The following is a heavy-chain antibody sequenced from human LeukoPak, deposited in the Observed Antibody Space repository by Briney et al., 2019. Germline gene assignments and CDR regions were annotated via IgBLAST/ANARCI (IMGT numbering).Heavy chain of an antibody. V-gene: IGHV4-61*01. CDR3: ARASRGTAVAVWDY. Sequence: PSETLSLTCTVSGGSVSSGSYYWSWIRPPPGKGLEWIGYIYYSGSTNYNPSLKSRVTISVDTSKNQFSLKLSSVTAADTAVYYCARASRGTAVAVWDYWGQGTLVTVSS. D-gene: IGHD6-19*01. CDR2: IYYSGST. J-gene: IGHJ4*02. CDR1: GGSVSSGSYY.